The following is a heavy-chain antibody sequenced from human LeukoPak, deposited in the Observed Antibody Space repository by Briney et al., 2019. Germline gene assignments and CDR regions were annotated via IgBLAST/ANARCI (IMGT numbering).Heavy chain of an antibody. Sequence: SETLSLTSTVSGGSISSYYWSWIRQPAGKGLEWIGRLCTSGSTNYNPSLKSRVTMTVDTSKNQFPLKLTSVTAADTAVYYCARGGSSGYYYGWGQGTLVTVSS. V-gene: IGHV4-4*07. CDR2: LCTSGST. J-gene: IGHJ4*02. CDR3: ARGGSSGYYYG. D-gene: IGHD3-22*01. CDR1: GGSISSYY.